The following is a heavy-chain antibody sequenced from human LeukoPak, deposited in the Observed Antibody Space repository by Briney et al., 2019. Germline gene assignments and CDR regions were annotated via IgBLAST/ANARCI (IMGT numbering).Heavy chain of an antibody. CDR1: GGSFSGYY. D-gene: IGHD5-18*01. V-gene: IGHV4-34*01. J-gene: IGHJ6*02. Sequence: PSETLSLTCAVYGGSFSGYYWSWIRQPPGKGLEWIGEINHSGSTNYNPSLKSRVTISVDTSKNQFSLKLSSVTAADTAVYYCARGRAAMAPYGMDVWGQGTTVTVSS. CDR3: ARGRAAMAPYGMDV. CDR2: INHSGST.